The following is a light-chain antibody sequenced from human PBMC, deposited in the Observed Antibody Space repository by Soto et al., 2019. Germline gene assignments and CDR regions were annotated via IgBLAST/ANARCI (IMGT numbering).Light chain of an antibody. Sequence: DIQMTQSPSSLSASVGDRVTITCRASQDISNHLAWFQQKPGKAPKSLISAASSLRSGVPSKFSGSGSGTDFTLTISSLQPEDFATYYCQQYNSYPVSFGGGTKVEIK. V-gene: IGKV1-16*02. J-gene: IGKJ4*01. CDR2: AAS. CDR1: QDISNH. CDR3: QQYNSYPVS.